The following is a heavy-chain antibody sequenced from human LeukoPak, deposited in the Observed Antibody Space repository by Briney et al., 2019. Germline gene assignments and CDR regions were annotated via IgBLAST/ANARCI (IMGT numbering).Heavy chain of an antibody. Sequence: SETLSLTCTVSGGSISSSSYYWGWIRQPPGKGLEWIGSIYYSGSTNYNPSLKSRVTISVDTSKNQFSLKLSSVTAADTAVYYCARQWSSTLRYMDVWGKGTTVTVSS. J-gene: IGHJ6*03. CDR1: GGSISSSSYY. D-gene: IGHD6-13*01. CDR3: ARQWSSTLRYMDV. V-gene: IGHV4-39*01. CDR2: IYYSGST.